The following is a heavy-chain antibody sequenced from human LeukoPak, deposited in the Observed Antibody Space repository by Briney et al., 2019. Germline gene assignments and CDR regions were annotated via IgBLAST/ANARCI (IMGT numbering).Heavy chain of an antibody. CDR2: VSYIGST. Sequence: SETLSLTCTVSGDSLSRHYWSWVRQPPGRGLEWIGYVSYIGSTNYNPSLKSRVTISVDTSKNQFSLKLSSVTAADTAVYYCARDPITVTNGLDIWGQGTMVTVSS. J-gene: IGHJ3*02. CDR3: ARDPITVTNGLDI. D-gene: IGHD4-17*01. V-gene: IGHV4-59*11. CDR1: GDSLSRHY.